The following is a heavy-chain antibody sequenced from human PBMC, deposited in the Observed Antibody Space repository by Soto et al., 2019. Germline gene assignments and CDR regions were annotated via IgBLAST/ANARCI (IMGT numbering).Heavy chain of an antibody. J-gene: IGHJ6*02. D-gene: IGHD5-18*01. V-gene: IGHV4-4*02. CDR3: ARYGYSYGWEFGKDYYYGMDV. Sequence: SETLSLTCAVSGDSITGTHWWSWVRRPPGKGLEFIGETHHSRGTNYNPSLRSRVTMSLDKSKNQLSLILYSVTAADTAVYYCARYGYSYGWEFGKDYYYGMDVWGQGTTVTVSS. CDR1: GDSITGTHW. CDR2: THHSRGT.